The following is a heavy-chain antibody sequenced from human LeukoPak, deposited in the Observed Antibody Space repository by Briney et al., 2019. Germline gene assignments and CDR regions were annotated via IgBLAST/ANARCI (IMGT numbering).Heavy chain of an antibody. CDR3: ARSKEKWLDHFDY. V-gene: IGHV3-48*02. Sequence: PGGSLRLSCAASGFTFSTYGMHWVRQTPGKGLEWVSYISTTSSTIYYADSVKGRFTMSRDNAKNSLYLQMDSLRDEDTAVYYCARSKEKWLDHFDYWGQGSLVTVSS. CDR2: ISTTSSTI. CDR1: GFTFSTYG. D-gene: IGHD6-19*01. J-gene: IGHJ4*02.